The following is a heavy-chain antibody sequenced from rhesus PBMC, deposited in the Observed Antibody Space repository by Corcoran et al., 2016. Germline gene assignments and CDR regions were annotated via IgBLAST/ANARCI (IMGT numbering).Heavy chain of an antibody. Sequence: QVQLQESGPGLLKPSETLSLTCAVSGGSISSHYWTCIRPAPGTGLQWIGRIYGSGGSTDNNPSLKSRVTISTDTSKNQVSLKLSSVTAADTAVYYCAREIHLDWLLSSYFDYWGQGVLVTVSS. V-gene: IGHV4-160*01. J-gene: IGHJ4*01. CDR2: IYGSGGST. CDR1: GGSISSHY. CDR3: AREIHLDWLLSSYFDY. D-gene: IGHD3-3*01.